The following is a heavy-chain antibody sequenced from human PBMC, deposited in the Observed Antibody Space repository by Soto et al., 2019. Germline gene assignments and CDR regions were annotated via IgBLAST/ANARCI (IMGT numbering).Heavy chain of an antibody. CDR1: CFTFNSYA. V-gene: IGHV3-30*14. CDR3: ARTRSAWSDFHYYSLDV. D-gene: IGHD1-26*01. J-gene: IGHJ6*02. CDR2: ISYDSTKT. Sequence: GGSLILSCASSCFTFNSYAMHCLLQGQGYGLEWVAFISYDSTKTYYADSVKGRFTISRDNSNSALYVQMNSLTGEDTAVYYCARTRSAWSDFHYYSLDVWGQGT.